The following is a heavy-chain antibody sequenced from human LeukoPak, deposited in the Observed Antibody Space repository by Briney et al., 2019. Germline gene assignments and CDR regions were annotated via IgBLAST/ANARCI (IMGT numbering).Heavy chain of an antibody. CDR2: IYYSGST. J-gene: IGHJ4*02. V-gene: IGHV4-39*01. Sequence: GWVRQMPGKGLEWIGSIYYSGSTYYDPSLKSRVTISVDTSRNQFSLKLSSVTAADTAVYYCARHPYYYDSYSDYWGQGTLVTVSS. CDR3: ARHPYYYDSYSDY. D-gene: IGHD3-22*01.